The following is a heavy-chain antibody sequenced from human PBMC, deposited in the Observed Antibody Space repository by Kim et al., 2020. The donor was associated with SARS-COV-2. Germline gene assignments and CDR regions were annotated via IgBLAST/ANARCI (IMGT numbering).Heavy chain of an antibody. CDR1: GFTFSSYG. CDR3: ARDGSGPYYYYYMDV. J-gene: IGHJ6*03. Sequence: GGSLRLSCAASGFTFSSYGMHWVRQAPGKGLEWVAIIWYDGSNKYYADSVKGRFTISRDNSKNTLYLQMNSLRAEDTAVYYCARDGSGPYYYYYMDVWGKGTTVTVSS. CDR2: IWYDGSNK. V-gene: IGHV3-33*01. D-gene: IGHD3-10*01.